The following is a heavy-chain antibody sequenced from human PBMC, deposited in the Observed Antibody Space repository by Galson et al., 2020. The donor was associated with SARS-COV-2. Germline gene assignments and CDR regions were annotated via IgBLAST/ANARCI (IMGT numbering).Heavy chain of an antibody. J-gene: IGHJ4*02. Sequence: SETLSLTCTVSGGSISSGSYYWSWIRQPAGKGLEWIGRIYTSGSTNYNPSHKSRVTISVDTSKNQFSLKLSSVTAADTAVYYCASRPRGYGYVYWGQGTLVTVSS. CDR1: GGSISSGSYY. CDR2: IYTSGST. CDR3: ASRPRGYGYVY. D-gene: IGHD5-12*01. V-gene: IGHV4-61*02.